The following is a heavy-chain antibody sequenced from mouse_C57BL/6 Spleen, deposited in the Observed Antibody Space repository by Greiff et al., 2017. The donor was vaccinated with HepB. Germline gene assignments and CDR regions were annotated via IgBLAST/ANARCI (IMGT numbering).Heavy chain of an antibody. Sequence: VQLKESGAELVRPGTSVKMSCKASGYTFTNYWIGWAKQRPGHGLEWIGDIYPGGGYTNYNEKFKGKATLTADKSSSTAYMQCSSLTSEDSAIYYCARSSDYAMDYWGQGTSVTVSS. D-gene: IGHD1-1*01. CDR3: ARSSDYAMDY. CDR1: GYTFTNYW. J-gene: IGHJ4*01. V-gene: IGHV1-63*01. CDR2: IYPGGGYT.